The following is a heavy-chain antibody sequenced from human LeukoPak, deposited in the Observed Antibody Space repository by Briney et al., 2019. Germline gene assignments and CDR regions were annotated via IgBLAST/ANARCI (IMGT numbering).Heavy chain of an antibody. Sequence: SETLSLTCTVSGGSISSSSYNGGWIRQPPGRGLEWIGSIYYSGSTNYNPSLKSRVTISVDTSKNQFSLKLGSVTAADTAVYYCARWTSSSWYGARGVDYWGQGTLVTVSS. D-gene: IGHD6-13*01. CDR3: ARWTSSSWYGARGVDY. V-gene: IGHV4-39*07. CDR2: IYYSGST. J-gene: IGHJ4*02. CDR1: GGSISSSSYN.